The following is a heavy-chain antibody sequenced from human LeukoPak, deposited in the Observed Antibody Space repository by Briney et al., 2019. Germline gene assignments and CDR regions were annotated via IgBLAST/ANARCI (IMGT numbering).Heavy chain of an antibody. CDR3: VRDGLLWYGGAT. Sequence: GGSLRLSCAASGFTFSSYWMSWVRLAPGKGLEWVANIKEDGSERNYVDSVKGRFTISRDNAKNSLYLQMNSLRVADTAVYYCVRDGLLWYGGATWGQGTMVTVSS. J-gene: IGHJ3*01. D-gene: IGHD2-21*01. CDR2: IKEDGSER. V-gene: IGHV3-7*01. CDR1: GFTFSSYW.